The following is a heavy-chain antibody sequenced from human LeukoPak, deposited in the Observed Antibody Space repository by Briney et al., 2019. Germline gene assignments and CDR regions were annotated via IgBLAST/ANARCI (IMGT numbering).Heavy chain of an antibody. D-gene: IGHD4-23*01. Sequence: GGSLRLSCAASGFTFSSYAMSWVRQAPGKGLEWVSAISGSGGSTYYADSVKGRFTISRDISKNTVYLQMNSLRAEDTAVYYCAILTTVATATDVWGQGTLVTVSS. CDR2: ISGSGGST. J-gene: IGHJ4*02. CDR1: GFTFSSYA. V-gene: IGHV3-23*01. CDR3: AILTTVATATDV.